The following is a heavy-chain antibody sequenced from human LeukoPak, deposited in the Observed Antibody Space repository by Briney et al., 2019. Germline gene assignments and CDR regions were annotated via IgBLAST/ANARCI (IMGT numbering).Heavy chain of an antibody. V-gene: IGHV4-30-4*01. J-gene: IGHJ4*02. CDR2: IYYSGST. D-gene: IGHD3-10*01. CDR3: ARSRSGSYAEFVY. Sequence: SETLSLTCTVSGGSINTADYYWSWIRQPPGRGLEWIGYIYYSGSTFFNYNASLSSRLTISLDKSKSQFSLHLSSVTAADSPMYYCARSRSGSYAEFVYWGQGTLVTVSS. CDR1: GGSINTADYY.